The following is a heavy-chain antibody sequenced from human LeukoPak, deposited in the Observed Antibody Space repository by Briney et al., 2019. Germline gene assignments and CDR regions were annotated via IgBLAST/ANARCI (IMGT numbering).Heavy chain of an antibody. CDR3: VVGGSPGY. V-gene: IGHV3-74*01. D-gene: IGHD2-15*01. J-gene: IGHJ4*02. CDR2: ISTDGYTT. Sequence: GGSLRLSCAASGLAFSAYKMHWVRQAPRKGLVWVSRISTDGYTTDYADFVQGRFTASRDNTKSTWSLEMNSLRAEDTAVYYCVVGGSPGYWGQGTLVTVSS. CDR1: GLAFSAYK.